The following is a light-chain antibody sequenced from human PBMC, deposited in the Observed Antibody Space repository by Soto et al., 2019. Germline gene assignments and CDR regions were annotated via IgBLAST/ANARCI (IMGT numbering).Light chain of an antibody. CDR3: QQYGSSPGT. Sequence: EIVLTQSPGTLSLSPGERATLSFRASQSVSSSYLAWYQQKPGQAPRLLIYGASSRATDIPDRFSGSGSGTDFTLTISRLEPEDFAVYYCQQYGSSPGTFGQGTKVEIK. CDR1: QSVSSSY. J-gene: IGKJ1*01. CDR2: GAS. V-gene: IGKV3-20*01.